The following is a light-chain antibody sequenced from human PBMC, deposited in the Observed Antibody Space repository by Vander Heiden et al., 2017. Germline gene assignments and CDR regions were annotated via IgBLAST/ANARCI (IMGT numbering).Light chain of an antibody. J-gene: IGLJ2*01. CDR3: QSADSSGADVV. Sequence: SYELTQPPSVSVSPGQTARITCSGDALPKQYAFWYQQKPGQAPVLVMYKDSERSSGIPDRFSSSSSGTTVTLTISGVQAEDEADYYCQSADSSGADVVFGGGTKLTVL. V-gene: IGLV3-25*03. CDR1: ALPKQY. CDR2: KDS.